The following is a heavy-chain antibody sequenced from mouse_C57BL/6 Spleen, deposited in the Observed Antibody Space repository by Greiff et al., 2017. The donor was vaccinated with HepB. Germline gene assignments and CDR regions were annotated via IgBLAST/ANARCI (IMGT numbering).Heavy chain of an antibody. D-gene: IGHD1-1*01. Sequence: EVQLQHSGPELVKPGASVKISCKASGYTFTDYYMNWVKQSHGKSLEWIGDINPNNGGTSYNQKFKGKATLTVDKSSSTAYMELRSLTSEDSAVYYCARAKITTVVATDWYFDVWGTGTTVTVSS. CDR1: GYTFTDYY. J-gene: IGHJ1*03. V-gene: IGHV1-26*01. CDR2: INPNNGGT. CDR3: ARAKITTVVATDWYFDV.